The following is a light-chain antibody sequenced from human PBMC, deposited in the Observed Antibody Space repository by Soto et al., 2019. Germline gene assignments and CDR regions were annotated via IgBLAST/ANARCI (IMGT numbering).Light chain of an antibody. V-gene: IGLV1-40*01. CDR2: GNS. CDR3: QSYDSSLRGFLLV. CDR1: SSNIGAGYD. J-gene: IGLJ1*01. Sequence: QSVLTQPPSVSGAPGQRVTISCTGSSSNIGAGYDVHWYQQLPGTAPKLLIYGNSNRPSGVPDRFSGSKSGTSASLAITGLQAEDEADYYCQSYDSSLRGFLLVFGTGTKLTVL.